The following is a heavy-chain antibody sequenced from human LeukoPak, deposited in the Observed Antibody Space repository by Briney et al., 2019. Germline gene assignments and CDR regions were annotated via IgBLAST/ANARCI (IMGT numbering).Heavy chain of an antibody. CDR2: ISAYNGNT. Sequence: GASVKVSCKASGYTFTSYGISWVRQAPGQGLEWMGWISAYNGNTNYAQKLQGRVTMTTDTSTSTAYMELRSLRSDDTAVYYCARDQGAAYYYYYYYMDVWGKGTTVTISS. V-gene: IGHV1-18*01. CDR3: ARDQGAAYYYYYYYMDV. CDR1: GYTFTSYG. J-gene: IGHJ6*03. D-gene: IGHD1-26*01.